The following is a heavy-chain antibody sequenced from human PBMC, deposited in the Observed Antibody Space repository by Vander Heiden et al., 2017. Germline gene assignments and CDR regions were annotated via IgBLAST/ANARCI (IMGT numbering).Heavy chain of an antibody. CDR1: WGSLGGFS. D-gene: IGHD1-26*01. CDR3: ARETFGGSYFEF. V-gene: IGHV4-34*01. J-gene: IGHJ4*02. Sequence: QVQLQQWGAGLLRPSGTPCLTRGVTWGSLGGFSGCRVRQSAGKGPEWIGALHFAGSTNYIPSLKSRVTISVDTSKIQFSLRLTSVTAADTAVYFCARETFGGSYFEFWGQGALVTVSS. CDR2: LHFAGST.